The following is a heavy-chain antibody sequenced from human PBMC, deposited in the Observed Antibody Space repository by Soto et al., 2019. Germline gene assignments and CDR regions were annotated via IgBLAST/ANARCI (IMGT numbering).Heavy chain of an antibody. V-gene: IGHV3-23*01. J-gene: IGHJ6*03. D-gene: IGHD3-3*01. CDR1: GFTFSSYA. CDR2: ISGSGDNT. Sequence: EVQLLESGGGLVQPGGSLRLSCAASGFTFSSYALNWVRQAPGKGLEWVSVISGSGDNTYYADSVKGRFAISRDNSKNTLYLQINSLRAEDTAVYYCAKDFGTDYFWSAYYTYYYMDVWGKGTTVTVSS. CDR3: AKDFGTDYFWSAYYTYYYMDV.